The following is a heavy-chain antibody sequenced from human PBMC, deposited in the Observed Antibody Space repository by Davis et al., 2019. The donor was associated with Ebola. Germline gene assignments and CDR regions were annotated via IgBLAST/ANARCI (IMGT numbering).Heavy chain of an antibody. J-gene: IGHJ4*02. CDR3: ARAWTYYYGSGSPFDY. V-gene: IGHV4-59*08. Sequence: MPSETLSLTCTVSGGSISSYYWSWIRQPPGKGLEWIGYIYYSGSTNYNPSLKSRVTISVDTSKNQFSLKLSSVTAADTAVYYCARAWTYYYGSGSPFDYWGQGTLVTVSS. D-gene: IGHD3-10*01. CDR1: GGSISSYY. CDR2: IYYSGST.